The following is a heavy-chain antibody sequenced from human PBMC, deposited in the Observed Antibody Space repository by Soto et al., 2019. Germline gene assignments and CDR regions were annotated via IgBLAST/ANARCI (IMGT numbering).Heavy chain of an antibody. D-gene: IGHD2-2*01. CDR3: ARDHVVVVPAAHPMFDP. CDR2: ITPIFGTA. Sequence: GASVKVSCKSSGGTFSSYAINWVRQARGQGLEWMGGITPIFGTADYARKFRGRVTITADKSTSTAYMELSSLRSDDTAVYYCARDHVVVVPAAHPMFDPWGQGTLVTV. V-gene: IGHV1-69*06. CDR1: GGTFSSYA. J-gene: IGHJ5*02.